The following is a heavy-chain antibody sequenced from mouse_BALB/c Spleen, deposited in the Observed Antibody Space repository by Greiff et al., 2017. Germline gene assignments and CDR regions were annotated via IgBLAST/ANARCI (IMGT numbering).Heavy chain of an antibody. CDR3: NPYYGNYKADY. CDR1: GFNIKDYY. D-gene: IGHD2-10*01. CDR2: IDPENGDT. J-gene: IGHJ2*01. Sequence: EVQLQQSGAELVRSGASVKLSCTASGFNIKDYYMHWVKQRPEQGLEWIGWIDPENGDTEYAPKFQGKATMTADTSSNTAYLQLSSLTSEDTAVYYCNPYYGNYKADYWGQGTTLTVSS. V-gene: IGHV14-4*02.